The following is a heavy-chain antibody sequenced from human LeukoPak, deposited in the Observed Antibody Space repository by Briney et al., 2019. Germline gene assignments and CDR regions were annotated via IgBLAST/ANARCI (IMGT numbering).Heavy chain of an antibody. CDR1: GGSISSSSYY. CDR3: ARDHAAGYYDSSGYYNWFDP. Sequence: SETLSLTCTVSGGSISSSSYYWGWIRQPPGKGLEWIGYIYYSGSTNYNPSLKSRVTISVDTSKNQFSLKLSSVTAADTAVYYCARDHAAGYYDSSGYYNWFDPWGQGTLVTVSS. D-gene: IGHD3-22*01. CDR2: IYYSGST. J-gene: IGHJ5*02. V-gene: IGHV4-61*01.